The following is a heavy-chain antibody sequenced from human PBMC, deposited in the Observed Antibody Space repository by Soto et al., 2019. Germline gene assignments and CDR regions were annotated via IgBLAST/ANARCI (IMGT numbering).Heavy chain of an antibody. CDR3: SRAEWYSSSSGVGYYGMDV. Sequence: SVKDACKSSAGSVSRYAMSSARQAPAQGLEWMGGIIPIFGTANYSQKFQGRVTITADESTSTAYMELSSLRSEYTAVYYCSRAEWYSSSSGVGYYGMDVWGQGTTVTVSS. J-gene: IGHJ6*02. V-gene: IGHV1-69*13. CDR2: IIPIFGTA. D-gene: IGHD6-6*01. CDR1: AGSVSRYA.